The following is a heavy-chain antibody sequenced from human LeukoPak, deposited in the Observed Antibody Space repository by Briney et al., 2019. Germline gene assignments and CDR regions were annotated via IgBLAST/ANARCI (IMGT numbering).Heavy chain of an antibody. Sequence: GGSLRLSCAASGFTFSSYGMHWVRQAPGKGLEWVAFIRYDGSNKYYADSVKGRFTISRDNSKNTLYLQMNSLRAEDTAVYYCARDKSAILTGSAGFDYWGQGTLVTVPS. J-gene: IGHJ4*02. V-gene: IGHV3-30*02. CDR1: GFTFSSYG. CDR2: IRYDGSNK. D-gene: IGHD3-9*01. CDR3: ARDKSAILTGSAGFDY.